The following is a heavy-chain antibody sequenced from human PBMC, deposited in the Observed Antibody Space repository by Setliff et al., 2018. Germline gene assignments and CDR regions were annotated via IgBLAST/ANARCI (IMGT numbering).Heavy chain of an antibody. J-gene: IGHJ5*02. CDR2: IIPIFGTA. V-gene: IGHV1-69*06. CDR1: GGTFSSYA. CDR3: AREKGPAAHWNWFDP. Sequence: SVKVSCKASGGTFSSYAISWVRQAPGQGLEWMGRIIPIFGTANYAQKFQGRVTITADKSASTAHMELGSLRSEDTAVYYCAREKGPAAHWNWFDPWGQGTLVTVSS. D-gene: IGHD2-2*01.